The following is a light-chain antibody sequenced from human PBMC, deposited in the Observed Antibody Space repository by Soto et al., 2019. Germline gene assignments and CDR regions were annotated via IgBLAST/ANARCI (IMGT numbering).Light chain of an antibody. CDR2: AAS. CDR1: RGISSY. Sequence: AIRMTQTPSSFSASTGDRVTITCRASRGISSYLAWYQQKPGKAPKLLIYAASTLQSGVPSRFSGSGSGTDFTLTINSLQPEDFATYYCQQAYRFPITFGQGTRLEIK. J-gene: IGKJ5*01. CDR3: QQAYRFPIT. V-gene: IGKV1-8*01.